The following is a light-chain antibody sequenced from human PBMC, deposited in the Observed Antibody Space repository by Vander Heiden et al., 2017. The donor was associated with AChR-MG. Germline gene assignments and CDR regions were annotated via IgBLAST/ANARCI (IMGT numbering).Light chain of an antibody. V-gene: IGLV2-14*03. Sequence: QSALTPPASVSGSPGQSITISCTGISSDVGGYNYVSWYQQHPGKAPKVMIYDVSYRPSGVSNRFSGSKSGNTASLTISGLQSEDEADYYCSSKITSSTVVFGGGTKLTVL. CDR1: SSDVGGYNY. CDR2: DVS. CDR3: SSKITSSTVV. J-gene: IGLJ2*01.